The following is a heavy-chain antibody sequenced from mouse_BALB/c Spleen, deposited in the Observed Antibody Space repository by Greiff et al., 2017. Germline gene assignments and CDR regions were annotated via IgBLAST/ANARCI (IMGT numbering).Heavy chain of an antibody. J-gene: IGHJ2*01. Sequence: QVQLQQPGAELVKPGASVKLSCKASGYTFTSYWMHWVKQRPGQGLEWIGEINPSNGRTNYNEKFKSKATLTVDKSSSTAYMQLSSLTSEDSAVYYCARMSGLKYYFDYWGQGTTLTVSS. CDR1: GYTFTSYW. CDR2: INPSNGRT. V-gene: IGHV1S81*02. CDR3: ARMSGLKYYFDY. D-gene: IGHD3-1*01.